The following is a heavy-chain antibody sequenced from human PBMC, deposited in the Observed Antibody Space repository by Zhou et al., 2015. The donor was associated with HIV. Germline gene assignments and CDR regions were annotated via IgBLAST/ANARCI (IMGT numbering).Heavy chain of an antibody. CDR3: ARDSRHTDYGDYYWFDP. V-gene: IGHV1-69*12. D-gene: IGHD4-17*01. CDR2: IIPIFGTA. CDR1: GGTFSSYA. Sequence: QVQLVQSGAEVKKPGSSVKVSCKASGGTFSSYAISWVRQAPGQGLEWMGGIIPIFGTANYAQKFQGRVTITADESTSTAYMELSSLRSEDTAVYYCARDSRHTDYGDYYWFDPWGQGTLVTVSS. J-gene: IGHJ5*02.